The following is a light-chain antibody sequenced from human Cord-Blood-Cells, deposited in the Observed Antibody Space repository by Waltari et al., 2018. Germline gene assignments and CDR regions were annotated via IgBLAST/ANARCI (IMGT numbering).Light chain of an antibody. J-gene: IGKJ3*01. CDR3: QQYYSTPS. Sequence: DIVMTQSPDSLAVTPGARATINCKSSPSVLYSSNNKNYLAWYQQKPAQPPKLLIYWASTRESGVPDRFSGSGSGTDFTLTISSLQAEDVAVYYCQQYYSTPSFGPGTKVDIK. V-gene: IGKV4-1*01. CDR1: PSVLYSSNNKNY. CDR2: WAS.